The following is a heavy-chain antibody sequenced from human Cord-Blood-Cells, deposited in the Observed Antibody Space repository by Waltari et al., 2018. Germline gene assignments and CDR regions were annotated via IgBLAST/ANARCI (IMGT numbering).Heavy chain of an antibody. CDR3: ARATGGTFYYGMDV. CDR1: GGSFSGYY. D-gene: IGHD2-8*02. Sequence: QVQLQQWGAGLLKPSETLSLTCAVYGGSFSGYYWSWIRQPPGKGLEWIGEINQSGSTNYNPSLKSRVTISVDTSKNQFSLKLSSVTAADTAVYYCARATGGTFYYGMDVWGQGTTVTVSS. CDR2: INQSGST. J-gene: IGHJ6*02. V-gene: IGHV4-34*01.